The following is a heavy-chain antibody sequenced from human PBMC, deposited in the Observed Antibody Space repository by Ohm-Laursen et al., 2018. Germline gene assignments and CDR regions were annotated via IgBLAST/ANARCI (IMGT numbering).Heavy chain of an antibody. V-gene: IGHV4-38-2*01. CDR1: GYSISSGYY. CDR3: ARKTDWNHYYFNY. J-gene: IGHJ4*02. D-gene: IGHD1-1*01. CDR2: IYHSGST. Sequence: SDTLSLTCAVSGYSISSGYYWGWIRQPPGKGLEWIGSIYHSGSTYFNPSLQSRVTISVDTSKNQFSLNLSSVTAADTAMYYCARKTDWNHYYFNYWGQGTLVTVSS.